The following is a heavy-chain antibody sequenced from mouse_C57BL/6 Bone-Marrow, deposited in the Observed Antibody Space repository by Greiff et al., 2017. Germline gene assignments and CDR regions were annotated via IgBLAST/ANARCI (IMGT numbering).Heavy chain of an antibody. V-gene: IGHV14-4*01. CDR2: IDPENGDT. Sequence: VQLQQSGAELVRPGASVKLSCTASGFNIKDDYMHWVKQRPEQGLEWIGWIDPENGDTEYASKFQGKATITADTSSNTAYLQRSSLTSEDTAVYYCTTGSYYGSVFAYWGQGTLVTVSA. J-gene: IGHJ3*01. D-gene: IGHD1-1*01. CDR1: GFNIKDDY. CDR3: TTGSYYGSVFAY.